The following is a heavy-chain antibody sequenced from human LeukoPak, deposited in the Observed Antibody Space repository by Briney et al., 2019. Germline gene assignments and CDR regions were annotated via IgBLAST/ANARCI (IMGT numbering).Heavy chain of an antibody. CDR2: IKRKTDGGTT. D-gene: IGHD5-12*01. Sequence: GGSLRLSCAAPVFTFSSAWMSWVRQTPGKGLEWVGRIKRKTDGGTTDYAAPVKGRFTISRDDSKNTLFLQMNSLRTEDTGVYYCTTAQYSFGRDAFGIWGHGTMVTVSS. V-gene: IGHV3-15*01. J-gene: IGHJ3*02. CDR1: VFTFSSAW. CDR3: TTAQYSFGRDAFGI.